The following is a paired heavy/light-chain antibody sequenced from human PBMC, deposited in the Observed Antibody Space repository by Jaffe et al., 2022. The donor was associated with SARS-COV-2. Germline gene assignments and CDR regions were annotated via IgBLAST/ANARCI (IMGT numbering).Heavy chain of an antibody. CDR2: IDASDSYT. Sequence: EVQLVQSGAEVKKPGESLSISCKGSGYSFTSYWISWVRQVPGKGLEWMGRIDASDSYTDYSPSFQGHVTISADKSITTAYLHWTSLKASDTAMYYCARRQYYGMDVWGQGTTVTVSS. CDR3: ARRQYYGMDV. V-gene: IGHV5-10-1*03. CDR1: GYSFTSYW. J-gene: IGHJ6*02.
Light chain of an antibody. V-gene: IGKV3-20*01. CDR1: QSFSSNY. CDR3: QQYDRSPWT. J-gene: IGKJ1*01. Sequence: IVLTQSPGTLSLSPGERATLSCRASQSFSSNYLAWYQQKPGQVPRLLIYGASTRATGIPDRFSGSGSGTDFTLTISRLEPEDFAVYYCQQYDRSPWTFGQGTKVEIK. CDR2: GAS.